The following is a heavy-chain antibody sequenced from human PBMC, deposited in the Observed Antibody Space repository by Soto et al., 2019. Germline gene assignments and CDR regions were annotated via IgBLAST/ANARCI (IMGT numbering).Heavy chain of an antibody. CDR2: ISGSGGST. D-gene: IGHD6-13*01. V-gene: IGHV3-23*01. J-gene: IGHJ4*02. Sequence: PGGSLRLSCAASGFTFSSYAMSWVRQAPGKGLEWVSAISGSGGSTYYADSVKGRFTISRDNSKNTLYLQMSSLRAEDTAVYYCAKDLWLVSSPGRQLAPRGHFDYWGQGTLVTVSS. CDR1: GFTFSSYA. CDR3: AKDLWLVSSPGRQLAPRGHFDY.